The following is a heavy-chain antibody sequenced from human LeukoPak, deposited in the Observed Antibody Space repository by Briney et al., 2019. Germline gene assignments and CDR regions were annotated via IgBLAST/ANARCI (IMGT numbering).Heavy chain of an antibody. J-gene: IGHJ4*02. V-gene: IGHV3-23*01. CDR2: ITTSGTT. CDR3: AKRDSGYGGPFEY. D-gene: IGHD5-12*01. CDR1: GFTFSSYA. Sequence: GGSLRLSCAASGFTFSSYAMSWVRQAPGKGLEWVSTITTSGTTYYPDSVKGRFTISRDISNNTLYLQMTSLRAEDSAVFYCAKRDSGYGGPFEYWGQGTLVTVSS.